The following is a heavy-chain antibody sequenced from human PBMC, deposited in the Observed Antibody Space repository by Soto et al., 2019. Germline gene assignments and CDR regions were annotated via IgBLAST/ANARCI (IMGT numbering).Heavy chain of an antibody. D-gene: IGHD3-22*01. J-gene: IGHJ5*02. CDR2: IVVGSGNT. CDR1: GFTFTSSA. CDR3: AVFITMIVAVITTSAFWFDP. V-gene: IGHV1-58*01. Sequence: SVKVSCKASGFTFTSSAVQWVRQARGQRLEWIGWIVVGSGNTNYAQKFQEKVTITRDMSTSTAYMELSSLRSEDTAVYYCAVFITMIVAVITTSAFWFDPWGQGTLVTVSS.